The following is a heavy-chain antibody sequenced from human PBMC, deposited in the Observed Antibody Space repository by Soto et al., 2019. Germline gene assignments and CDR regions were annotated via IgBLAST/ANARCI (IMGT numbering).Heavy chain of an antibody. Sequence: PSETLSLTCTVSGGSISSYYWSWIRQPPGKGLEWIGYIYYSGSTNYNPSLKSRVTISVDTSKNQFSLKLSSVTAADTAVYYCASQPTITGTTDYWGQGTLVTVSS. CDR3: ASQPTITGTTDY. CDR2: IYYSGST. J-gene: IGHJ4*02. CDR1: GGSISSYY. D-gene: IGHD1-7*01. V-gene: IGHV4-59*01.